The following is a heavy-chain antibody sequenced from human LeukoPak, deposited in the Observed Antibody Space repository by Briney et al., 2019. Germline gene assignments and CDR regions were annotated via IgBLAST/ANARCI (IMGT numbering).Heavy chain of an antibody. CDR3: ARDQGLLGYCTNGVCYECDY. V-gene: IGHV3-30*01. CDR1: GFTFSSYA. D-gene: IGHD2-8*01. J-gene: IGHJ4*02. Sequence: GGSLRLSCAASGFTFSSYAMHWVRQAPGKGLEWVAVISCDGSNKYYADSVKGRFTISRDNSKNTLYLQMNSLRAEDTAVYYCARDQGLLGYCTNGVCYECDYWGQGTLVTVSS. CDR2: ISCDGSNK.